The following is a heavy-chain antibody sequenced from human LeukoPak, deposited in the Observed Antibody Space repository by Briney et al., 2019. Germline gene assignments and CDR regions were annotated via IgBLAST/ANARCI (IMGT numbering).Heavy chain of an antibody. CDR2: IYPGDSDT. CDR1: GYIFTSYW. D-gene: IGHD2-2*01. CDR3: ARRDGYCSSTSCYADYYYGMDV. V-gene: IGHV5-51*01. Sequence: GESLKICCKGSGYIFTSYWIRWVRQLPGKGVEWMGIIYPGDSDTTYSPSFQGQVTISADKSISTAYLQWSSLKASDTAMYYCARRDGYCSSTSCYADYYYGMDVWGQGTTVTVSS. J-gene: IGHJ6*02.